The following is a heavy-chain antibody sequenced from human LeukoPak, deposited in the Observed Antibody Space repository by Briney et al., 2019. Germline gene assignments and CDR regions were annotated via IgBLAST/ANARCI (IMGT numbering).Heavy chain of an antibody. J-gene: IGHJ4*02. V-gene: IGHV3-30-3*01. D-gene: IGHD4-11*01. CDR2: ISYDGNTI. CDR3: ARSGGLQKFDY. CDR1: EFTFSNYA. Sequence: GGSLRLSCAASEFTFSNYALHWVRQAPGKGLQWVAAISYDGNTIHYADSVKGRFIISRDTSKNTLYLQMDSLRAEDTAVYYCARSGGLQKFDYWGQGTLVTVSS.